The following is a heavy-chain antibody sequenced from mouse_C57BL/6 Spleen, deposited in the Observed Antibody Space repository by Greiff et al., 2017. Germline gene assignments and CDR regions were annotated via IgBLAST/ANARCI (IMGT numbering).Heavy chain of an antibody. V-gene: IGHV1-69*01. J-gene: IGHJ3*01. CDR2: IDPSDSYT. Sequence: VQLQQPGAELVMPGASVKLSCKASGYTFTSYWMHWVKQRPGQGLEWIGEIDPSDSYTNYNQKFKGKSILTVDKSSGTAYMQLSNLTSGDSAVYYCARGAQATKSAWFAYWGQGTLVTVSA. CDR1: GYTFTSYW. CDR3: ARGAQATKSAWFAY. D-gene: IGHD3-2*02.